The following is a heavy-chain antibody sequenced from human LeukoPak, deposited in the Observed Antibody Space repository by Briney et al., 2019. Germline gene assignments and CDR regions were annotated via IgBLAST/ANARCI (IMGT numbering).Heavy chain of an antibody. V-gene: IGHV1-69*06. CDR2: IIPIFGTA. Sequence: ASVKVSCKASGGTFSSYAISWVRQAPGQGLEWMGGIIPIFGTANYAQKFQGRVTITADKSTSTAYMELSSLRSEDTAVYYCARGTGDIVVVPLFDYWGQGTLVTVSS. CDR1: GGTFSSYA. J-gene: IGHJ4*02. D-gene: IGHD3-22*01. CDR3: ARGTGDIVVVPLFDY.